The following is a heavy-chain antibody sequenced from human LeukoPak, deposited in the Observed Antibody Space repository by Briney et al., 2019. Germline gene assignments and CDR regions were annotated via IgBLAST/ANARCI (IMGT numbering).Heavy chain of an antibody. CDR3: ARDWRSSGYLYYFDY. D-gene: IGHD3-22*01. V-gene: IGHV3-7*01. J-gene: IGHJ4*02. Sequence: SGGSQRLSCVASGFTFSDYYMSWVRQAPGKGLEWVANIKQDGSEKYYVDSVKGRFTISRDNAKNSLYLQMNSLRAEDTAVYYCARDWRSSGYLYYFDYWGQGTLVTVSS. CDR1: GFTFSDYY. CDR2: IKQDGSEK.